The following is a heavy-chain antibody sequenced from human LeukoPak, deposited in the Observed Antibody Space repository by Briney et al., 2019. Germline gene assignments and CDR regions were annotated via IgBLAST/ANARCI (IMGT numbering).Heavy chain of an antibody. D-gene: IGHD4-23*01. CDR1: GGSISSYY. J-gene: IGHJ4*02. CDR2: IYYSGST. V-gene: IGHV4-59*01. Sequence: SETLSLTCTVSGGSISSYYWSWIRQPPGKGLEWIGYIYYSGSTNYNPSLKSRVTISVDTSKNQFSLKLSSVTAADTAVYYCARVSGNFGVSFDYWGQGTLVTVSS. CDR3: ARVSGNFGVSFDY.